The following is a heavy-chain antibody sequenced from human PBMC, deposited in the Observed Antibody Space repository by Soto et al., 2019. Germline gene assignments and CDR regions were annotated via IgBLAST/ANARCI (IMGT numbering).Heavy chain of an antibody. D-gene: IGHD5-18*01. CDR3: ARDVETTKANYYYYGMDV. CDR1: GFPFAPST. CDR2: ISVSVGST. V-gene: IGHV3-23*01. Sequence: EVQLLQSGGGLVQPGGSLTLSCGVSGFPFAPSTMSWVRQAPGKGLEWVSTISVSVGSTYSADSVQGRFTVSSDISDNTLFLRMTSLTADDTAVYFCARDVETTKANYYYYGMDVWGRGTPVTVSS. J-gene: IGHJ6*02.